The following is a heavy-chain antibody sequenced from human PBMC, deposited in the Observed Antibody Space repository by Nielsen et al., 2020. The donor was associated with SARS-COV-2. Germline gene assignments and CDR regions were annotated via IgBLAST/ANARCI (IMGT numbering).Heavy chain of an antibody. CDR3: AKSDSSSWHSEFFPH. V-gene: IGHV3-48*01. Sequence: GESLKISCADSGFTFSDYSMNWVRQAPGKGLEWLSYISSSGSTIYYADSVKGRFTISRDNSKNTLYLQMNSLRAEDAAVYYCAKSDSSSWHSEFFPHWGQGTLVTVSS. CDR2: ISSSGSTI. D-gene: IGHD6-13*01. CDR1: GFTFSDYS. J-gene: IGHJ1*01.